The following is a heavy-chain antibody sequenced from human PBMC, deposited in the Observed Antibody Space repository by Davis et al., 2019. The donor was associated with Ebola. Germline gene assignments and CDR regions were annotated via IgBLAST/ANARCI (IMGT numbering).Heavy chain of an antibody. Sequence: GESLKISCAASGFTFSSYGMHWVRQAPGKGLEWVAVISYDGSNKYYADSVKGRFTISRDNSKNTLYLQMNSLRAEDTAVYYCAKCSSTRSENYYYYYGMDVWGQGTTVTVSS. V-gene: IGHV3-30*18. CDR3: AKCSSTRSENYYYYYGMDV. J-gene: IGHJ6*02. CDR1: GFTFSSYG. D-gene: IGHD2-2*01. CDR2: ISYDGSNK.